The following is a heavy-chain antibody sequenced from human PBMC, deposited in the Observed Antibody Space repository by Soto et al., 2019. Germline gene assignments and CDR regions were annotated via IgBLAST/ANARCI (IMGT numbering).Heavy chain of an antibody. CDR2: INPSGGST. J-gene: IGHJ4*02. Sequence: ASVKVSCKASGYTFTSYYMHWVRQAPGQGLEWMGIINPSGGSTSYAQKFQGRVTMTRDTSTSTVYMELSSLRSEDTAVYYCARARGYCSSTSCESFDYWGQGSLVTVSS. CDR1: GYTFTSYY. CDR3: ARARGYCSSTSCESFDY. V-gene: IGHV1-46*01. D-gene: IGHD2-2*01.